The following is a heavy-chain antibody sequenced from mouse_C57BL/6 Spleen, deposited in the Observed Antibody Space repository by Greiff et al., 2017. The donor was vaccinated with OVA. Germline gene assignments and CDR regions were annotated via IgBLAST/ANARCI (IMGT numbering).Heavy chain of an antibody. CDR1: GYTFTSYW. CDR3: ARSGYGSSYAMDY. V-gene: IGHV1-7*01. CDR2: INPSSGYT. J-gene: IGHJ4*01. Sequence: QVQLQHSGAELAKPGASVKLSCKASGYTFTSYWLHWVKQRPGQGLEWIGYINPSSGYTKYNQTFKDKATLTADKSSSTAYMQLSSRTYEDSAVYYCARSGYGSSYAMDYWGQGTSVTVSS. D-gene: IGHD1-1*01.